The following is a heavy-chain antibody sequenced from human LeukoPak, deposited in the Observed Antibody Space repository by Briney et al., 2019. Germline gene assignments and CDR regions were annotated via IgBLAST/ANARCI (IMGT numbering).Heavy chain of an antibody. Sequence: PGGSLRLSCSASGFTFNSYAMYWVRQAPGKGLEWVSVISGSDGITYYADSVKGRFTISRDNSKNTLYLQMNSLRVEDTAVYYCATLPYYYDSSGSYYFDYWGQGTLVTVSS. V-gene: IGHV3-23*01. J-gene: IGHJ4*02. D-gene: IGHD3-22*01. CDR1: GFTFNSYA. CDR3: ATLPYYYDSSGSYYFDY. CDR2: ISGSDGIT.